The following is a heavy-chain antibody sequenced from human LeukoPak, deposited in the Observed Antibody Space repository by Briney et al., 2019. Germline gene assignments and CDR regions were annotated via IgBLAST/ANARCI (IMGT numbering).Heavy chain of an antibody. V-gene: IGHV3-48*03. CDR2: ISSSGSTI. CDR1: GFTFSSYE. CDR3: ARGPAATISVSPDY. Sequence: GGSLRLSCAASGFTFSSYEMNWVPQAPGKGLEWFSYISSSGSTIYYADSVEGRFTISRENAKNSMYLQMNSLRAEDTAVYYCARGPAATISVSPDYWGQGTLVTVSS. D-gene: IGHD5-12*01. J-gene: IGHJ4*02.